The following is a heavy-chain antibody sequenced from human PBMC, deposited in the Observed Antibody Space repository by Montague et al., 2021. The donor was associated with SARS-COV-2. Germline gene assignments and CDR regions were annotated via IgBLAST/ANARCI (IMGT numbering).Heavy chain of an antibody. CDR2: IYHSGST. Sequence: TLSLTCAVSGGSISSGGYSWNWIRQPPGKGLEWIGYIYHSGSTYYNPSLKSRVTISLDSSKNQFSLNLTSVTAADTAVYYCARGSMVRGGKVYYGVDVWRRGTPVTVSS. D-gene: IGHD3-10*01. V-gene: IGHV4-30-2*01. J-gene: IGHJ6*02. CDR1: GGSISSGGYS. CDR3: ARGSMVRGGKVYYGVDV.